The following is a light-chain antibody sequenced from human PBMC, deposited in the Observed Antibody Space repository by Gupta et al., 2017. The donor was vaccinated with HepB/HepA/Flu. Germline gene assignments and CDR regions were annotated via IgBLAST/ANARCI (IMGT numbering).Light chain of an antibody. CDR1: SGSIASNY. CDR3: QSYDSSNVV. Sequence: NFMLPPPHSAPESPGKTVTISCTRSSGSIASNYVQWYQQRPGSAPTTVIYEDNQRPSGVPDRFSGSIDSSSNSASLTISGLKTEDEADYYCQSYDSSNVVFGGGTKLTVL. J-gene: IGLJ2*01. V-gene: IGLV6-57*03. CDR2: EDN.